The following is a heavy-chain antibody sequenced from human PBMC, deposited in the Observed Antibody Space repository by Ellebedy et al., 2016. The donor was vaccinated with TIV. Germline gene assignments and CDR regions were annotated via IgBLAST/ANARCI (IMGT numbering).Heavy chain of an antibody. CDR3: VRDGSGWSGDY. J-gene: IGHJ4*02. Sequence: GESLKISCAASGFTFSTFGFHWVRQAPGKGLEWVALMSSDGTKGYYADSMKGRFTVSRDNSKNTVYLQVNSLRAEDTAVYYGVRDGSGWSGDYWGRGALVTVSS. CDR2: MSSDGTKG. D-gene: IGHD6-19*01. CDR1: GFTFSTFG. V-gene: IGHV3-33*05.